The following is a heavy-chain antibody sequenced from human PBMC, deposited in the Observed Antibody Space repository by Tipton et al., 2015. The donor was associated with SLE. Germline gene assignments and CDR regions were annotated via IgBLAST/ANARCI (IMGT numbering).Heavy chain of an antibody. Sequence: LRLSCTVSGGSISSFFWTWIRQTPGKGLEWIGKIYYSGNTIYNPSLKSRVTMSLDTSKNQVSLRLKSVSAADTAVYYCARGSDGEYVRYFDVWGPGTLVTVSS. J-gene: IGHJ2*01. CDR2: IYYSGNT. V-gene: IGHV4-59*12. CDR1: GGSISSFF. CDR3: ARGSDGEYVRYFDV. D-gene: IGHD4-17*01.